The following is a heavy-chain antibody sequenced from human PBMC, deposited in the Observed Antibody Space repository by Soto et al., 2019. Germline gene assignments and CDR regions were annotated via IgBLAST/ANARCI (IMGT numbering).Heavy chain of an antibody. CDR3: ARGDTTLGLGMDV. J-gene: IGHJ6*02. CDR1: GFTVSSNY. V-gene: IGHV3-66*01. CDR2: IYSGGST. D-gene: IGHD5-18*01. Sequence: EVQLVETGGGLVQPGGSLRLSCAASGFTVSSNYMSWVRQAPGKGLEWVSVIYSGGSTYYADSVKGRFTISRDNSKNTLYLQMNSLRAEDTAVYYCARGDTTLGLGMDVWGQGTTVTVSS.